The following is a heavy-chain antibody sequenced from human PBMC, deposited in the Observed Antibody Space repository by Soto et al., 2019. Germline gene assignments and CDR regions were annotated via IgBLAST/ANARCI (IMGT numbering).Heavy chain of an antibody. CDR1: GFTFSSYA. Sequence: XXSLSLSFAASGFTFSSYAMTWVPQAPGKGLEWVAVKSYDGSNKYYADSVKGRFTISRDNSKNTLYLQMNSLRAEDTAVYYCARDISTGTANFDYWGQGTLVTVSS. CDR3: ARDISTGTANFDY. D-gene: IGHD3-9*01. CDR2: KSYDGSNK. V-gene: IGHV3-30-3*01. J-gene: IGHJ4*02.